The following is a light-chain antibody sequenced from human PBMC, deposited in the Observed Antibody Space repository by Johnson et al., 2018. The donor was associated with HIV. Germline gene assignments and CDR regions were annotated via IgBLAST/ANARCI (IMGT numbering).Light chain of an antibody. CDR2: DNS. V-gene: IGLV1-51*01. J-gene: IGLJ1*01. Sequence: QSVLTQPPSVSAAPGQKVTISCSGSSSKIGNKYVSWYQQFPGTAPKVLIYDNSKRPSGIPYRFSGSTSGTSATLVITGLQTGDEADYHCATWDSSLSVYVFGTGTKVTVL. CDR1: SSKIGNKY. CDR3: ATWDSSLSVYV.